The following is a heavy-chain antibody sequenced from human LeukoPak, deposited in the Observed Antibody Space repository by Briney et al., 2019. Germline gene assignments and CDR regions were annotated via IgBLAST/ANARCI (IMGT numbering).Heavy chain of an antibody. CDR1: GFTLSNYW. V-gene: IGHV3-74*01. D-gene: IGHD3-10*01. Sequence: GGSLRLSCATSGFTLSNYWMYWVRQAPGKGLVWVSRIISDGSSNYADSVKGRFTISRDNAKNTLYLQMNSLRAEDTAVYYCVRGVYASGSSPWGQGTLVTVSS. CDR2: IISDGSS. J-gene: IGHJ5*02. CDR3: VRGVYASGSSP.